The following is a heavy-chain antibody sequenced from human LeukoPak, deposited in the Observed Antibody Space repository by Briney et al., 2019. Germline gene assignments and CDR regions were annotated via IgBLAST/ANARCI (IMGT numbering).Heavy chain of an antibody. Sequence: SETLSLTCTVSGGSISSYYWSWIRRPPGKGLEWIGYIYYSGSTNYNPSLKSRVTISVDTSKNQFSLKLSSVTAADTAVYYCARDKRYDFWSGYSWFDYWGQGTLVTVSS. V-gene: IGHV4-59*01. CDR1: GGSISSYY. J-gene: IGHJ4*02. CDR3: ARDKRYDFWSGYSWFDY. CDR2: IYYSGST. D-gene: IGHD3-3*01.